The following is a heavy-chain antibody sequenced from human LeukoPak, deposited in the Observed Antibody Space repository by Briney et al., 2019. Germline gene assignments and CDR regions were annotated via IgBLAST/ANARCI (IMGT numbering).Heavy chain of an antibody. Sequence: GGSLRLSCAASGFTFSSYEMNWVRQAPGKGLEWISYISSSASTTYYADSVKGRFTIFRDNAKNLLYLQMNSLREEDTAVYYCAKPRLRWDYYYYMDVWGKGTTVTISS. CDR1: GFTFSSYE. D-gene: IGHD4-23*01. V-gene: IGHV3-48*03. J-gene: IGHJ6*03. CDR2: ISSSASTT. CDR3: AKPRLRWDYYYYMDV.